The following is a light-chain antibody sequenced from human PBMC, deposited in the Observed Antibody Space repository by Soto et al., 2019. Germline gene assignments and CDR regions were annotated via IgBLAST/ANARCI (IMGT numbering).Light chain of an antibody. J-gene: IGKJ1*01. CDR3: QQYNNWPPGT. Sequence: EIVMTQSPATLSVSPGERATLSCRASQSVSSNLAWYQQKPGQAPRLLIYGASTRATGIPARFSGSGSGTGFTLNISSLQSEDFAVYYCQQYNNWPPGTFGQGTKVDIK. V-gene: IGKV3-15*01. CDR2: GAS. CDR1: QSVSSN.